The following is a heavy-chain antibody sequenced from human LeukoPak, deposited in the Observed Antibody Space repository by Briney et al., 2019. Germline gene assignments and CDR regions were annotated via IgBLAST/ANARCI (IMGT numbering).Heavy chain of an antibody. CDR1: GFTFSNYW. CDR2: IKEDGSEK. V-gene: IGHV3-7*01. CDR3: ARGGATRPDY. Sequence: PGGSLRLSCAASGFTFSNYWMSWVRQAPGKGLEWVANIKEDGSEKYYVDSVKGRFTISRDNAKNSLYLQMNSLRAEDTAVYYCARGGATRPDYWGQEALVTVSS. J-gene: IGHJ4*02. D-gene: IGHD6-6*01.